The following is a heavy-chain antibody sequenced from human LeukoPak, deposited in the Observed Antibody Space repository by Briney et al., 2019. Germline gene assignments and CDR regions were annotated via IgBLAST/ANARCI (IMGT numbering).Heavy chain of an antibody. CDR2: IYSGGST. D-gene: IGHD5/OR15-5a*01. Sequence: GGSLRLACAASGFTVSSNYMSWVRQAPGEGLEWVSVIYSGGSTYYADSVKGRFTISRDNSKNTLYLQMNSMRAEDTAVYYCARDLRPNYYYYGMDVWGQGTTVTVSS. V-gene: IGHV3-53*01. J-gene: IGHJ6*02. CDR1: GFTVSSNY. CDR3: ARDLRPNYYYYGMDV.